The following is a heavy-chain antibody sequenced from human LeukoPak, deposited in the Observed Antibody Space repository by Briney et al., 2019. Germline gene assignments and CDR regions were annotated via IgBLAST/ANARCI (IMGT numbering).Heavy chain of an antibody. J-gene: IGHJ4*02. CDR1: GFTFSSYT. Sequence: QPGGSLRLSCTASGFTFSSYTMTWVRQAPGKGPKWVSTITTGDGNTYYADSVKGRFTVSRDDSKNTLYLQMNSLRAEDTAVYYCAKDGGLWVSAHWGDSWGRGTLVTVSS. CDR2: ITTGDGNT. CDR3: AKDGGLWVSAHWGDS. D-gene: IGHD7-27*01. V-gene: IGHV3-23*01.